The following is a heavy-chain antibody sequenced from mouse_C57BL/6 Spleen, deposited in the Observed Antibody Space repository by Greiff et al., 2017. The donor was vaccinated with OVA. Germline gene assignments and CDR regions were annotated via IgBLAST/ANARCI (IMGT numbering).Heavy chain of an antibody. CDR2: INPNYGTT. CDR3: ERGDGNYGRLAY. D-gene: IGHD2-1*01. V-gene: IGHV1-39*01. J-gene: IGHJ3*01. Sequence: VQLQQSGPELVKPGASVKISCKASGYSFTDYTMNWVKQSTGKSLEWIGVINPNYGTTSYNQKFKGTATLTVDQSSSTAYMQLNSLTSADSADYYCERGDGNYGRLAYWGQGTLVTVSA. CDR1: GYSFTDYT.